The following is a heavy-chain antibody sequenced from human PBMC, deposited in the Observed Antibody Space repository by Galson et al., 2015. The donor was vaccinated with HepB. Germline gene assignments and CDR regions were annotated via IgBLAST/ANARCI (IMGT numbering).Heavy chain of an antibody. CDR3: AKDALHYYDSSGYWACFDY. CDR1: GFTFSNDA. CDR2: ISVIGGNT. V-gene: IGHV3-23*01. D-gene: IGHD3-22*01. J-gene: IGHJ4*02. Sequence: SLRLSCAASGFTFSNDAMSWVRQAPGKGLEWVSGISVIGGNTYYADSVKGRFTISRDNSKNTLYLQMNSLRAEDTAVYYCAKDALHYYDSSGYWACFDYWGQGTLVTVSS.